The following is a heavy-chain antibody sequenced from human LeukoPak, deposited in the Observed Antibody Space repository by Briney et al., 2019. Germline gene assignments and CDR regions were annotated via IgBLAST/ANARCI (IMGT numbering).Heavy chain of an antibody. CDR3: AKDIYGSGSYDFDY. D-gene: IGHD3-10*01. CDR2: ISGSGGST. J-gene: IGHJ4*02. Sequence: GGSLRLSCAASGFTFSSYAMSWVRQAPGKGLEWVSAISGSGGSTYYADSVKGRFTISRDDSKNTLYLQMNSLRAEDTAVYYCAKDIYGSGSYDFDYWGQGTLVTVSS. CDR1: GFTFSSYA. V-gene: IGHV3-23*01.